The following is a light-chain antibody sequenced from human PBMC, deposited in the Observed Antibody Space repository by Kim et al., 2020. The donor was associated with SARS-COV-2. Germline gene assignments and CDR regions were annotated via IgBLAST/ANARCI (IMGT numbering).Light chain of an antibody. CDR2: KDT. CDR1: ALPKQY. J-gene: IGLJ1*01. Sequence: SYELTQPPSVSVSPGQTARITCSGDALPKQYAYWYQQKPGQAPVLVIYKDTERPSGIPERFSGSGSGPTVTLTISGAQAEDEADYNCQSADSSGTSVFGTGTKVTVL. CDR3: QSADSSGTSV. V-gene: IGLV3-25*03.